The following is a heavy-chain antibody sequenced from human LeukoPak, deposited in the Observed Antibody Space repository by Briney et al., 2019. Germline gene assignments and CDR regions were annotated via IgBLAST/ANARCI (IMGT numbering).Heavy chain of an antibody. Sequence: GGSLRLSCAASGFTFSSYAMSWVRQAPGKGLEWVSAISGSGGSTYYADSVKGRFTISRDNSKNTLYLQMNSLRAEDTAVYYCAARLVTYCGGGCYSYYFDYWGQGTLVTVSS. D-gene: IGHD2-21*02. V-gene: IGHV3-23*01. CDR1: GFTFSSYA. CDR2: ISGSGGST. J-gene: IGHJ4*02. CDR3: AARLVTYCGGGCYSYYFDY.